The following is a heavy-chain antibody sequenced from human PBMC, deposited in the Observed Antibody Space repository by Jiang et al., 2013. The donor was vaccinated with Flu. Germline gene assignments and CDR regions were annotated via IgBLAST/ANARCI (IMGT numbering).Heavy chain of an antibody. CDR3: AKECVPQGYSSSWPAGMDV. J-gene: IGHJ6*02. D-gene: IGHD6-13*01. V-gene: IGHV3-23*01. Sequence: VQLLESGGGLVQPGGSLRLSCAASGFTFSSYAMSWVRQAPGKGLEWVSAISGSGGSTYYADSVKGRFTISRDNSKNTLYLQMNSLRAEDTAVYYCAKECVPQGYSSSWPAGMDVWGQGTAVTVSS. CDR2: ISGSGGST. CDR1: GFTFSSYA.